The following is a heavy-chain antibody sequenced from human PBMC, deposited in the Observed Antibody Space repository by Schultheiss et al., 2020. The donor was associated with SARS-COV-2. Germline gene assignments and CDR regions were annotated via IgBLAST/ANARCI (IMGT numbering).Heavy chain of an antibody. V-gene: IGHV3-9*01. D-gene: IGHD3-22*01. CDR2: ISWNSGSI. CDR3: ATLYYDSHGTVY. CDR1: GFTFDDYA. Sequence: GGSLRLSCAASGFTFDDYAMHWVRQAPGKGLEWVSGISWNSGSIGYADSVKGRFTISRDNAKNSLYLQMNSLRAEDTALYYCATLYYDSHGTVYWGQGTLVTVSS. J-gene: IGHJ4*02.